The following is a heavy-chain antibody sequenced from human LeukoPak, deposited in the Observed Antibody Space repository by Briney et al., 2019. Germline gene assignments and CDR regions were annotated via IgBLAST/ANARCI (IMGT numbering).Heavy chain of an antibody. CDR2: S. J-gene: IGHJ4*02. D-gene: IGHD4-17*01. CDR3: ARLSADYGDVFDY. Sequence: PSETLSLTCTVSGGSITAGNYYWGWVRQPPGTGLQWIATSYQGASLKSRVTISLDTSKNQFSLKLSSVTAADTAVYYCARLSADYGDVFDYWGQGTLVTVSS. V-gene: IGHV4-39*07. CDR1: GGSITAGNYY.